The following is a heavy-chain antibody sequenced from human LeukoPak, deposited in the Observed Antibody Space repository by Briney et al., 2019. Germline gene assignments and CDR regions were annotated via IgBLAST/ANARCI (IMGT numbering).Heavy chain of an antibody. J-gene: IGHJ4*02. D-gene: IGHD3-22*01. CDR2: ISGSGGST. Sequence: PGGSLRLSCAASGFTFSSYAMSWVRQAPGKGLEWVSAISGSGGSTYYADSVKGRFTISRDNSKNTLYLQMNSLRAEDTAVYYCAKDRRHDSSGYYPYYFDYWGQGTLVTVSS. CDR1: GFTFSSYA. CDR3: AKDRRHDSSGYYPYYFDY. V-gene: IGHV3-23*01.